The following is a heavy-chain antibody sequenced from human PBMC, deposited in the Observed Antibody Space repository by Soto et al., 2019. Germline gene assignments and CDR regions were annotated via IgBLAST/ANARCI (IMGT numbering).Heavy chain of an antibody. V-gene: IGHV1-69*06. CDR1: GGTFSSYA. D-gene: IGHD2-15*01. J-gene: IGHJ6*02. Sequence: ASVKVSCKASGGTFSSYAISWVRQAPGQGLEWMGGIIPIFGTANYAQKFQGRVTITADKSTSTAYMELSSLRSEDTAVYYCARGGQYCSGGSCYSYSRHYYGMDVWGQGTTVTVS. CDR3: ARGGQYCSGGSCYSYSRHYYGMDV. CDR2: IIPIFGTA.